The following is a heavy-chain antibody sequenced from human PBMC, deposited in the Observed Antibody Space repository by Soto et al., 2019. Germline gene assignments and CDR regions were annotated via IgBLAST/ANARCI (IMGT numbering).Heavy chain of an antibody. CDR1: GGSISSGGYY. J-gene: IGHJ4*02. CDR3: ARAYYDILTGYYIATFDY. CDR2: IYYSGST. V-gene: IGHV4-31*03. Sequence: LSLTCTVSGGSISSGGYYWSWIRQHPGKGLEWIGYIYYSGSTYYNPSLKSRVTISVDTSKNQFSLKLSSVTAADTAVYYCARAYYDILTGYYIATFDYWGQGTLVTVSS. D-gene: IGHD3-9*01.